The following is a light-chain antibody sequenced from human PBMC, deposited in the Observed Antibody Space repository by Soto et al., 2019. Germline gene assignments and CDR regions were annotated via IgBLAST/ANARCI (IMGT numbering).Light chain of an antibody. Sequence: EIVMTQSPATLSVSPGERATLSCRASQSVSSNLAWYQQKPGQAPRLLIYGASTRATGISARFSGSGSGTEFTLTISSLQSEDFAVYYCQQYNNWPLTFGGGTQVEIK. CDR3: QQYNNWPLT. CDR1: QSVSSN. CDR2: GAS. V-gene: IGKV3-15*01. J-gene: IGKJ4*01.